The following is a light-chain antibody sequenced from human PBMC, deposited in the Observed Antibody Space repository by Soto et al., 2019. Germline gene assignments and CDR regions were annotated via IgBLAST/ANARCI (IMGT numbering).Light chain of an antibody. CDR2: EGS. Sequence: QSALTQPASVSGSPGQSITISCTGTSSDVGSYKFVSWYQQHPVKAPKLMIYEGSKRPSGVSNLFSGSKSGNTASLTISGLQAEDEADYYCCSYAGSSTLVFGGGTQLTVL. CDR3: CSYAGSSTLV. CDR1: SSDVGSYKF. V-gene: IGLV2-23*01. J-gene: IGLJ2*01.